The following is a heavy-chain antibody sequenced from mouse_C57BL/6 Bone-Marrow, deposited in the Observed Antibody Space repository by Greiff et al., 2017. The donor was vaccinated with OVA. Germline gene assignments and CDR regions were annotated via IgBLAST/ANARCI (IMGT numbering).Heavy chain of an antibody. V-gene: IGHV1-19*01. CDR3: ASITTVVAPYAMDY. CDR2: INPYNGGT. J-gene: IGHJ4*01. CDR1: GYTFTDYY. Sequence: EVQLQQSGPVLVKPGASVKMSCKASGYTFTDYYMNWVKQSHGKSLEWIGVINPYNGGTSYNQKFKGKATLTVDKSSSTAYMQFSSLTSEDSAIYYCASITTVVAPYAMDYWGQGTSVTVSS. D-gene: IGHD1-1*01.